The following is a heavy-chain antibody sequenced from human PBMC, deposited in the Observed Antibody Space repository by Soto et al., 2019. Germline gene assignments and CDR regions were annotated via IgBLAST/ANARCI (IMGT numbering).Heavy chain of an antibody. V-gene: IGHV4-59*01. Sequence: QVQLQESGPGLVKPSETLSLTCTVSGGSISSYYWNWIRLPLGKGLEWIGYIYYTGSTIYNPSLKCRVTLSVDPSKNQFSLSLSSVTAADTAVYYCARAGYNIDYWGQGTLVTVSS. J-gene: IGHJ4*02. CDR3: ARAGYNIDY. CDR1: GGSISSYY. CDR2: IYYTGST. D-gene: IGHD5-12*01.